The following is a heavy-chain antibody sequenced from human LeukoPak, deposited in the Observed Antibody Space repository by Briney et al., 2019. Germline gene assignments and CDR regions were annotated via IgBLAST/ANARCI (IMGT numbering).Heavy chain of an antibody. J-gene: IGHJ4*02. CDR1: GGSMRNYY. D-gene: IGHD3-16*01. CDR2: ISGSGST. CDR3: ARPAVTLMIPFEF. V-gene: IGHV4-59*01. Sequence: SETLSLTCTVSGGSMRNYYWSWIRQPPGKGLEWIGYISGSGSTDYNPPLKSRVTISIDTSKNQFSLRLSSVTAADTAVYYCARPAVTLMIPFEFWGQGTLVTVSS.